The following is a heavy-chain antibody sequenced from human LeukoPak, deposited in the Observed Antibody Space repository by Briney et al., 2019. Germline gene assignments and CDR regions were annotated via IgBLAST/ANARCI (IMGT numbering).Heavy chain of an antibody. Sequence: ASVKVSCKASGYTFTSYDINWVRQATGQGLEWMGWMNPNSGNTGYAQKLQGRVTMTTDTSTSTAYMELRSLRSDDTAVYYCARDHLRFLEWFLYYFDYWGQGTLVTVSS. CDR2: MNPNSGNT. CDR3: ARDHLRFLEWFLYYFDY. D-gene: IGHD3-3*01. V-gene: IGHV1-8*01. J-gene: IGHJ4*02. CDR1: GYTFTSYD.